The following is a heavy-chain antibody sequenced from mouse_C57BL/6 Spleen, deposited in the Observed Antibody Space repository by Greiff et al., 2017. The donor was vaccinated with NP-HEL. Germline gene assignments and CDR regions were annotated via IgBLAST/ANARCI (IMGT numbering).Heavy chain of an antibody. CDR3: ARAPYGSSHEGFAY. CDR2: FDPANGNT. Sequence: VHVKQSLAELVRPGASAKLSCPASGFTIKTTYMPWVKQSPEQGLEWIGRFDPANGNTKYAPKFQGKATITADTSSNTAYLQLSSLTSEDTAIYYCARAPYGSSHEGFAYWGQGTLVTVSA. V-gene: IGHV14-3*01. D-gene: IGHD1-1*01. J-gene: IGHJ3*01. CDR1: GFTIKTTY.